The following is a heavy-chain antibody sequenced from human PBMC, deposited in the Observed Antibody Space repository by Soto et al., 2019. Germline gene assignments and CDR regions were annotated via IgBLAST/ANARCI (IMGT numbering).Heavy chain of an antibody. J-gene: IGHJ6*03. CDR1: GYTFTSYA. CDR2: INAGNGNT. CDR3: ARDKHIAARPVRYYYYMDV. D-gene: IGHD6-6*01. V-gene: IGHV1-3*01. Sequence: ASVKVSCKASGYTFTSYAMHWVRQAPGQRLEWMGWINAGNGNTKYSQKFQGRVTITRDTSASTAYMELSSLRSEDTAVYYCARDKHIAARPVRYYYYMDVWGKGTTVTVSS.